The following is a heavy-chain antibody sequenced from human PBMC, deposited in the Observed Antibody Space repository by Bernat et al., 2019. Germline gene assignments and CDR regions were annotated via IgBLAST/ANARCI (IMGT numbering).Heavy chain of an antibody. Sequence: QVQLVESGGGVVQPGRSLRLSCAASGFTFSSYGMHWVRQAPGKGLGWVAVISYDGSNKYYAASVKGRFTISRDNSKNTLYLQMNSLRAEDTAVYYCAKGPVPGESEEYYFDYWGQGTLVTVSS. J-gene: IGHJ4*02. D-gene: IGHD3-10*01. V-gene: IGHV3-30*18. CDR2: ISYDGSNK. CDR1: GFTFSSYG. CDR3: AKGPVPGESEEYYFDY.